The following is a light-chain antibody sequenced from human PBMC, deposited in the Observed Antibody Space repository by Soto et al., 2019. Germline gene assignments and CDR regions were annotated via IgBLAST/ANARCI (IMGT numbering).Light chain of an antibody. J-gene: IGKJ5*01. Sequence: DIQMTQSPSSLSASVGDRVTITCRASQTIRSYLNWYQQKPGKAPVLLISAASSLQSGVPSRFSGSGSGTDFTLTISSLQPEDFATYYCEQAGSFPITFGQGTRLEIK. V-gene: IGKV1-39*01. CDR1: QTIRSY. CDR2: AAS. CDR3: EQAGSFPIT.